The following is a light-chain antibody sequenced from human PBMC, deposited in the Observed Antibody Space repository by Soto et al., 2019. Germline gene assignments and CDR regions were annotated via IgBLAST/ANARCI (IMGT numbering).Light chain of an antibody. CDR2: DAS. J-gene: IGKJ5*01. CDR3: QQRYNWPLIT. Sequence: IVLTQSPATLSLSPGERATLSCRASQSVRTNLVWYQQKVGQAPRLLIYDASNRATGIPARFSGSGSGTDFTLTISSLEPEDFAVYYCQQRYNWPLITFGQGTRLEIK. V-gene: IGKV3-11*01. CDR1: QSVRTN.